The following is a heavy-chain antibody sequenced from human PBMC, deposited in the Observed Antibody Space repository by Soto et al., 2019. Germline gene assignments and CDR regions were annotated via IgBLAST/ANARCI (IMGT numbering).Heavy chain of an antibody. CDR3: AGRSYSGAGDC. D-gene: IGHD2-15*01. J-gene: IGHJ4*02. V-gene: IGHV3-7*01. Sequence: PGGSLRLSCVASGFNFGRYWMSWVRQAPGKGLEWVANIKQDGSEKNYVDSMKGRFTIYRDNAKNSVYLQMNSLRAEDTAVYYCAGRSYSGAGDCWGQGTLVTVSS. CDR1: GFNFGRYW. CDR2: IKQDGSEK.